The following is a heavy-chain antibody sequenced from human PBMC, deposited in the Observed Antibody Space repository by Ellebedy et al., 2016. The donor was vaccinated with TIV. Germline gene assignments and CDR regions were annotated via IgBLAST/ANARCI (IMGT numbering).Heavy chain of an antibody. J-gene: IGHJ4*02. D-gene: IGHD7-27*01. CDR1: GFTFSSYW. CDR2: IKEDGSET. CDR3: ARGGLGRGVDY. V-gene: IGHV3-7*01. Sequence: PGGSLRLSCAASGFTFSSYWMRWVRQAPGKGLEWVANIKEDGSETHYVDSVKGRFTISRDNAKNSLYLQMNSLRAEDTATYYCARGGLGRGVDYWGQGTLVTVSS.